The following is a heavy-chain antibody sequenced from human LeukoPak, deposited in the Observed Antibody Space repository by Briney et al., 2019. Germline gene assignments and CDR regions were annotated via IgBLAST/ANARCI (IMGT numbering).Heavy chain of an antibody. CDR1: GGSIGSYF. CDR2: IYYSGTT. D-gene: IGHD3-3*01. V-gene: IGHV4-59*12. CDR3: AREGAYFWSGYQYNWFDP. J-gene: IGHJ5*02. Sequence: SETLSLTCTVSGGSIGSYFWSWIRQPPGKGLEWIGYIYYSGTTNYNPSLKSRLTISVDTSKNQFSLKLSSVTAADTAVYYCAREGAYFWSGYQYNWFDPWGQGALVTVSS.